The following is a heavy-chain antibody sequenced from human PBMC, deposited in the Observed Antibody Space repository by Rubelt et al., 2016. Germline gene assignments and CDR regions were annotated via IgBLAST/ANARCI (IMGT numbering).Heavy chain of an antibody. Sequence: GDIYYSGSTNYNPSLKSRVTISVDTSKNQFSLKLSSVTAADTAVYYCARDTMVRGVIYYYYGMDVWGQGTRSPSP. J-gene: IGHJ6*02. CDR2: IYYSGST. CDR3: ARDTMVRGVIYYYYGMDV. V-gene: IGHV4-59*01. D-gene: IGHD3-10*01.